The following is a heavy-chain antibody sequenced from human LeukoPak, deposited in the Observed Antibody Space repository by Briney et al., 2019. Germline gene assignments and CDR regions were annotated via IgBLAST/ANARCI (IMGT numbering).Heavy chain of an antibody. Sequence: PGGSLRLSCAASGFTVSNNYMNWVRQAPGKGLEWVSLIYSGGDTHYADSVKGRFTISIDSSKNTPYLQMNSLRAEDTAVYYCARDPPAVRTNTYAWGQGTLVTVSS. D-gene: IGHD4/OR15-4a*01. CDR1: GFTVSNNY. CDR3: ARDPPAVRTNTYA. CDR2: IYSGGDT. V-gene: IGHV3-66*01. J-gene: IGHJ5*02.